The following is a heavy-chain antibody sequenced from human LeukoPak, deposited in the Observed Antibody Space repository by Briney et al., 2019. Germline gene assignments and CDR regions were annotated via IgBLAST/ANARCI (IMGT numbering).Heavy chain of an antibody. CDR3: ARALYIAARPDY. V-gene: IGHV1-2*02. J-gene: IGHJ4*02. CDR1: GYTFTSYD. D-gene: IGHD6-6*01. CDR2: IHPNSGGT. Sequence: ASVKVSCKASGYTFTSYDINWVRQAPGQGFEWMGWIHPNSGGTNYAQKFQGRVTMTRDTSISTAYMELSSLRSDDTAVYYCARALYIAARPDYWGQGTLVTVSS.